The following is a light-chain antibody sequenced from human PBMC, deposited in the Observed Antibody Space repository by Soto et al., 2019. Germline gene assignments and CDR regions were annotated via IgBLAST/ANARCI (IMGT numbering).Light chain of an antibody. CDR1: QTITTS. CDR2: KAS. J-gene: IGKJ1*01. Sequence: DSQMTQSPSTLSASVGDRVTITCRASQTITTSLAWYQQKPGKAPKLLIYKASSLESGVPSRFSGSGSGTEFTLTISSLQPDDFATYCCQQYDSYSLRTFGQGTRVDI. V-gene: IGKV1-5*03. CDR3: QQYDSYSLRT.